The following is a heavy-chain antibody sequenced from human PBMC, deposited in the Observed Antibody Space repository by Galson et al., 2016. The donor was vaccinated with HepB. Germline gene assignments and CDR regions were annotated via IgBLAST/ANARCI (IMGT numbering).Heavy chain of an antibody. Sequence: SLRLSCAGSGFTFSTYVMHWVRQAPGKGPQWVTVISNDGNIKTYADSVKGRFTISRDNSRNTVFLQMNSLRAEDTAVYYCGKHGGFDYWGQGALVTVSS. J-gene: IGHJ4*02. V-gene: IGHV3-30*12. D-gene: IGHD3-16*01. CDR1: GFTFSTYV. CDR3: GKHGGFDY. CDR2: ISNDGNIK.